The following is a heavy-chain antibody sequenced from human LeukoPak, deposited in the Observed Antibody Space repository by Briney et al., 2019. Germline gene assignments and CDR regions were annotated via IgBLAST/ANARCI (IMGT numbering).Heavy chain of an antibody. CDR1: GYSFIGYY. J-gene: IGHJ3*02. CDR2: INPNSGGA. V-gene: IGHV1-2*02. D-gene: IGHD7-27*01. CDR3: AKSTNWGSISDGFDI. Sequence: GASVKVSCKASGYSFIGYYIHWVRQAPGQGLEWMGWINPNSGGANYAQKFQGRVTMTRDTSISTVYMELTRLRSDDTAMYHCAKSTNWGSISDGFDIWGQGTMVTVAS.